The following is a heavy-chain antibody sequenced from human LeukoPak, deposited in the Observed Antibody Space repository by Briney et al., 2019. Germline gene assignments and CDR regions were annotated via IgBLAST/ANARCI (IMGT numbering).Heavy chain of an antibody. V-gene: IGHV4-59*08. Sequence: SETLSLTCTVSGGSLSSYYWSWIRQPPGKGLEWIGYIYYSGSTNYNPSLKSRVTISVDTSKNQFSLKLSSVTAADTAVYYCAVKTTVGVPFDPWGQGTLVTVSS. CDR3: AVKTTVGVPFDP. D-gene: IGHD4-11*01. J-gene: IGHJ5*02. CDR2: IYYSGST. CDR1: GGSLSSYY.